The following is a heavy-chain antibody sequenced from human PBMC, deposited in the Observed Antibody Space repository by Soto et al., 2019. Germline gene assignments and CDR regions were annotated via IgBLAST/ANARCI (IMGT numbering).Heavy chain of an antibody. J-gene: IGHJ4*02. V-gene: IGHV3-74*01. CDR2: INSDGSST. CDR1: GFTVSSYW. CDR3: AGISTGTIDY. Sequence: HGGCLRLSCAASGFTVSSYWMHGVRQAPGKGLVWVSRINSDGSSTSYADSVKGRFTISRDNAKNTLYLQMNSLRAEDTAVYYCAGISTGTIDYWGQGTLVTVSS. D-gene: IGHD6-13*01.